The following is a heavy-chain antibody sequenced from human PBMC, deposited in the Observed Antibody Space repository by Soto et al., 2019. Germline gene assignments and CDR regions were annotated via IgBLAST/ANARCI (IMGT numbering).Heavy chain of an antibody. CDR1: RYTFTSYA. D-gene: IGHD3-22*01. CDR3: ARAIVVVTPPDY. CDR2: INAGNGNT. V-gene: IGHV1-3*05. J-gene: IGHJ4*02. Sequence: QVQLVQSGAEEKEPGASVKVSCKASRYTFTSYAMNWVRQAPGQRLEWMGWINAGNGNTKYSQKFQGRVTITRDTSASTAYMELSSLRSEDTAVYYCARAIVVVTPPDYWGQGTLVTVSS.